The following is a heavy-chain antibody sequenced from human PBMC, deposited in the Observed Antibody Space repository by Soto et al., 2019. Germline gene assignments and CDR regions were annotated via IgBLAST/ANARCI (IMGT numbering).Heavy chain of an antibody. CDR2: ISAYDGNT. V-gene: IGHV1-18*01. CDR1: GYTFTSYG. J-gene: IGHJ3*02. CDR3: ASTSCYVCAFDI. D-gene: IGHD2-2*01. Sequence: ASVKVSCKASGYTFTSYGISWVRQAPGQGLEWMGWISAYDGNTNYAQKLQGRVTMTRDTSTSTVYMELSSLRSEDTAVYYCASTSCYVCAFDIWGQGTMVTVSS.